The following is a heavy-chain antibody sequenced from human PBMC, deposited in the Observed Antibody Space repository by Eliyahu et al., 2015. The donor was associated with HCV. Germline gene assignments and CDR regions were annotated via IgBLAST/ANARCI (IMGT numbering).Heavy chain of an antibody. CDR1: GFTFXNAW. CDR2: IKSKTDGGTT. Sequence: EVQLVESGGGLVKPGGSLRLSCAASGFTFXNAWMNWVRQAPGKGLEWVGRIKSKTDGGTTDYAAPVKGRFTISRDDSKNTLYLQMNSLKTEDTAVYYCTTDLDLELELRFSYYGMDVWGQGTTVTVSS. J-gene: IGHJ6*02. D-gene: IGHD1-7*01. CDR3: TTDLDLELELRFSYYGMDV. V-gene: IGHV3-15*07.